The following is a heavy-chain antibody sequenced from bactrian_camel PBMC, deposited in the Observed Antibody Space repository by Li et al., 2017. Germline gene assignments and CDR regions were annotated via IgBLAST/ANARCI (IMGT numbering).Heavy chain of an antibody. D-gene: IGHD4*01. CDR3: AADIFPCHTPATLTRISAEY. J-gene: IGHJ4*01. CDR2: QRDAAT. V-gene: IGHV3-3*01. Sequence: HVQLVESGGGSVQAGGSLRLSCEASRPQPQDTASLYTFDSACMGWFRQAPGKEPEGVAAQRDAATYYADSVKGRFSISEDSAKNTVYLQMNSLKPEDTAMYYCAADIFPCHTPATLTRISAEYWGQGTQV. CDR1: RPQPQDTASLYTFDSAC.